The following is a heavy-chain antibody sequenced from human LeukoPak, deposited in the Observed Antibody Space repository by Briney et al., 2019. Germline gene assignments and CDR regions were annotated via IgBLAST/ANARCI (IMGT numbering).Heavy chain of an antibody. D-gene: IGHD6-13*01. J-gene: IGHJ4*02. Sequence: PGGSLRLSRAASGFTFSNYAMSWVRQAPGKGLERVSAISGTGGSTYYADSVRGRFTISRDNSKNTLYLQMNSLRAEDTAVYYCAKDSPHLVRSNFDYWGQGTLVTVSS. V-gene: IGHV3-23*01. CDR3: AKDSPHLVRSNFDY. CDR2: ISGTGGST. CDR1: GFTFSNYA.